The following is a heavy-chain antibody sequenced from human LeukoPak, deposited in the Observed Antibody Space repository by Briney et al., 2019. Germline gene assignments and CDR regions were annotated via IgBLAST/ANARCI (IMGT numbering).Heavy chain of an antibody. V-gene: IGHV1-2*02. CDR2: ISPNSGGT. Sequence: ASVKVSCKASGYTFTGYYMHWVRQAPGQGLEWMGWISPNSGGTNYAQKFQGRVTMTRDTSISTAYMELSRLRSDDTAVYYCARARRVVGATESNFDYWGQGTLVTVSS. J-gene: IGHJ4*02. D-gene: IGHD1-26*01. CDR3: ARARRVVGATESNFDY. CDR1: GYTFTGYY.